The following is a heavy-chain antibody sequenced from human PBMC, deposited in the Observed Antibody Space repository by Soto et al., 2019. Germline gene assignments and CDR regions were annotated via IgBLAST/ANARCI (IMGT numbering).Heavy chain of an antibody. V-gene: IGHV3-21*01. CDR1: GFTFSSYS. J-gene: IGHJ5*02. CDR2: ISSSSSYI. Sequence: GGSLRLSCAASGFTFSSYSMTWVRQAPGKGLEWVSSISSSSSYIYYADSVKGRFTISRDNAKNSLYLQMNSLRAEDTAVYYCARDQPSSTLDPWGQGTLVTVSS. D-gene: IGHD6-6*01. CDR3: ARDQPSSTLDP.